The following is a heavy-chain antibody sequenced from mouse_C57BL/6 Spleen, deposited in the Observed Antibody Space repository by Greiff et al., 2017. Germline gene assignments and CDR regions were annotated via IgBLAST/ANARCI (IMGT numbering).Heavy chain of an antibody. J-gene: IGHJ1*03. D-gene: IGHD1-1*01. CDR2: IHPTSGST. CDR3: ARGDYGSSYEYWYFDV. V-gene: IGHV1-64*01. CDR1: GYTFTSYW. Sequence: VQLQQPGAELVKPGASVKLSCKASGYTFTSYWMHWVKQRPGQGLEWIGMIHPTSGSTNYNEKFKSKATLTVDKSSSTAYMQLSSLTSEDSAVYYCARGDYGSSYEYWYFDVWGTGTTVTVSS.